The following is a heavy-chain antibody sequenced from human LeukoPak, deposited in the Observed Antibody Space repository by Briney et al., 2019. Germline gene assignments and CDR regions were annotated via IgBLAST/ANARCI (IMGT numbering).Heavy chain of an antibody. CDR1: GXRFNSYW. V-gene: IGHV5-51*01. CDR3: ARHFVPYGDYINAFDI. D-gene: IGHD4-17*01. J-gene: IGHJ3*02. CDR2: IYPTDSDT. Sequence: GESLRISCKAFGXRFNSYWSAWVRQMPGKGLEWMGIIYPTDSDTRYSPSFQGQVTISVEKSISTAYLQWSSLKTSDTAMYYCARHFVPYGDYINAFDIWGQRTMVTVSS.